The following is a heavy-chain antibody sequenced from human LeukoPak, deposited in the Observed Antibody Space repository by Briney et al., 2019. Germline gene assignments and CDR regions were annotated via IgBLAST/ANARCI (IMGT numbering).Heavy chain of an antibody. J-gene: IGHJ4*02. D-gene: IGHD5-12*01. CDR3: ARGPSGYPNT. CDR2: TRYDGSNK. CDR1: GFTFSSYG. V-gene: IGHV3-30*02. Sequence: GGSLRLSCAASGFTFSSYGMYWVRQAPGKGLGWVAFTRYDGSNKYYADSVKGRFTISRDNSKNTLYLQMNSLRAEDTAVYYCARGPSGYPNTGGQGTLVTVSS.